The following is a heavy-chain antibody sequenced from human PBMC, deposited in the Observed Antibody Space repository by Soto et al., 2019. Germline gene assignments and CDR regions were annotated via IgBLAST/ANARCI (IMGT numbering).Heavy chain of an antibody. J-gene: IGHJ6*04. CDR3: STEGPGGGRHFYYGMAV. CDR2: ITNDGNND. CDR1: GFVFRSYV. Sequence: KLVEPGGGVVHPGRSLRLYCSASGFVFRSYVMHCVRQAPGKVLAWVALITNDGNNDYYSEPVKGRFSIASDKSTHTVGRVMNSLRTEETVIYYCSTEGPGGGRHFYYGMAVWGKGTTVTFSS. V-gene: IGHV3-30*03. D-gene: IGHD2-15*01.